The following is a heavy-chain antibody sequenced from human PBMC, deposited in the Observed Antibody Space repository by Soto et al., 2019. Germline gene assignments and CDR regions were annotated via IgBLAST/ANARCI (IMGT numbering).Heavy chain of an antibody. D-gene: IGHD2-2*01. CDR3: GRDLTSNANCIDP. CDR1: GDYIHVGGYY. CDR2: IYYTGKT. Sequence: SETLSLTCSVSGDYIHVGGYYWTWILQRPGKGLEWMVYIYYTGKTYYNPSLESRLTMSVDRSKNQLSLRLTSVTAADTAVYFCGRDLTSNANCIDPWGQGTLVTVSS. V-gene: IGHV4-30-4*01. J-gene: IGHJ5*02.